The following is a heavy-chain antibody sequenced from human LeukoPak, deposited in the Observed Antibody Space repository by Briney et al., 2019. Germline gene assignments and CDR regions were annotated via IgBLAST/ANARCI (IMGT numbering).Heavy chain of an antibody. V-gene: IGHV1-2*06. CDR3: AREAYCSSTSCYQNFDY. CDR1: GYTFTGYY. CDR2: INPNSGGT. Sequence: VASVKVSCKASGYTFTGYYMLWVRQAPGQGLEWMGRINPNSGGTNYAQKFQGRVTMTRDTPISTAYMELSRLRSDDTAVYYCAREAYCSSTSCYQNFDYWGQGTLVTVSS. D-gene: IGHD2-2*01. J-gene: IGHJ4*02.